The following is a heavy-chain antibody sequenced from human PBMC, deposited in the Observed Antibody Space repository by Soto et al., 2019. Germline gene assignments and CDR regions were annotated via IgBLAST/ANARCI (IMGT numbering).Heavy chain of an antibody. V-gene: IGHV4-59*01. CDR1: CGSINSFY. Sequence: QVQLQESGPGLVKPSETLSLTCTVSCGSINSFYWSWIRQPPGKGLEWIAYIYSSGSTKYNPSLKSRVTISVDTSKNQISLKLSSVTAADTAVYFCARDHPLVNYWGQGTLVTVSS. J-gene: IGHJ4*02. CDR2: IYSSGST. D-gene: IGHD3-16*02. CDR3: ARDHPLVNY.